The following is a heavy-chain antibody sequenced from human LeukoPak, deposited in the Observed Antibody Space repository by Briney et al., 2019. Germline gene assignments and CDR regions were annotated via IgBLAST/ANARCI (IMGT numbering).Heavy chain of an antibody. CDR2: IYYSGAT. Sequence: PSETLSLTCTVSGGSISNYYWSWIRQPPGKGLEWIGHIYYSGATKYSPSLKSRITISVDTSKNQFSLMLSSVTAADTAVYYCARFGIXXVRGGKYYFDYWGQGXLVTV. CDR1: GGSISNYY. CDR3: ARFGIXXVRGGKYYFDY. V-gene: IGHV4-59*08. D-gene: IGHD3-10*01. J-gene: IGHJ4*02.